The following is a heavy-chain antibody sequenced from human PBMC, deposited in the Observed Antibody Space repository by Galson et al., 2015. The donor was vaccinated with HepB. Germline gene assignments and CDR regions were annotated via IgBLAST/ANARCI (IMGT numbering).Heavy chain of an antibody. V-gene: IGHV1-2*04. J-gene: IGHJ5*02. CDR3: ARGSYCSSTSCYPDNWFDP. CDR1: GYTFTGYY. Sequence: SVKVSCKASGYTFTGYYMHWVRQAPGQGLEWMGWINPNSGGTNYAQKFQGWVTMTRDTSISTAYMELSRLRSDDTAVYYCARGSYCSSTSCYPDNWFDPWGQGTLVTVSS. D-gene: IGHD2-2*01. CDR2: INPNSGGT.